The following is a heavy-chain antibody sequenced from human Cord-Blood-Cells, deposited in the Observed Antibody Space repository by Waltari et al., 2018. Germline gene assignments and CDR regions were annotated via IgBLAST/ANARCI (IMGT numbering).Heavy chain of an antibody. V-gene: IGHV1-2*02. J-gene: IGHJ3*02. CDR1: GYTFTGYY. D-gene: IGHD5-12*01. CDR3: ARELVATLDAFDI. Sequence: QVQLVQSGAEVKKPGASVKVSCKASGYTFTGYYMHWVRQAPGQGLEWMGWINPKSGGTNYAQKFQGRVTMTRDTSISTAYMELGRLRSDDTAVYYCARELVATLDAFDIWGQGTMVTVSS. CDR2: INPKSGGT.